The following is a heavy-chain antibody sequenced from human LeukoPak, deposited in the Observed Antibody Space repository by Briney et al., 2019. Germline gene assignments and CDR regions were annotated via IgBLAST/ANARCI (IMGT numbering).Heavy chain of an antibody. CDR2: IIGGAGGT. J-gene: IGHJ3*02. CDR1: GFSFSSHG. V-gene: IGHV3-23*01. CDR3: ARSGRGGAFDI. Sequence: TGGTLRLSCAASGFSFSSHGMSWVRQAPGKGLEWVSGIIGGAGGTYYADSVKGRFTISRDNAKNTLYLQMNSLRAEDTAVYYCARSGRGGAFDIWGHGTMVTVSS. D-gene: IGHD1-26*01.